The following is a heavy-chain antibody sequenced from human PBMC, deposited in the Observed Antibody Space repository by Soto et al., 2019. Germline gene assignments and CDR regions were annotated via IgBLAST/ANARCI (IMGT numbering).Heavy chain of an antibody. CDR1: GGPISSYY. J-gene: IGHJ3*02. V-gene: IGHV4-59*01. CDR2: IYYSGST. Sequence: PSETLSLTCTVSGGPISSYYWSWIRQPPGKGLEWIGYIYYSGSTNYNPSLKSRVTISVDTSKNQFSLKLSSVTAADTAVYYCARGPTYYDILTGYYRGAFDIWGQGTMVTVSS. D-gene: IGHD3-9*01. CDR3: ARGPTYYDILTGYYRGAFDI.